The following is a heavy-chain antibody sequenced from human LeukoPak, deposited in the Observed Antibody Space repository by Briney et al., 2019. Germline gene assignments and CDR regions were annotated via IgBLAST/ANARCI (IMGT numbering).Heavy chain of an antibody. CDR3: VVYSSSWYGPLDYFDY. CDR1: GFTFSSYG. D-gene: IGHD6-13*01. Sequence: GGSLRLSCAASGFTFSSYGMHWVRQAPGKGLEWVAFIRYDGSNKYYADSVKGRFTISRDNSKNTLYLQMNSLRAEDTAVYYCVVYSSSWYGPLDYFDYWGQGTLVTVSS. CDR2: IRYDGSNK. J-gene: IGHJ4*02. V-gene: IGHV3-30*02.